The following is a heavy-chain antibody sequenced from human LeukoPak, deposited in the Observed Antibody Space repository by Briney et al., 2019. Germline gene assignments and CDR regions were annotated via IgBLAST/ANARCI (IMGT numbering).Heavy chain of an antibody. D-gene: IGHD3-10*01. V-gene: IGHV1-2*02. CDR2: INPNSGGT. J-gene: IGHJ4*02. CDR1: GYTFTSYG. Sequence: ASVKVSCKASGYTFTSYGISWVRQAPGQGLEWMGWINPNSGGTNYAQKFQGRVTMTRDTSISTAYMELSRLRSDDTAVYYCARGDYYGSGSYSSHYFDYWGQGTLVTVSS. CDR3: ARGDYYGSGSYSSHYFDY.